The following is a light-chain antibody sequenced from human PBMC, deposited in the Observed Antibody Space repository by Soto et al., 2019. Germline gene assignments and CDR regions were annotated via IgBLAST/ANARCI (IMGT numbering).Light chain of an antibody. V-gene: IGKV3-20*01. Sequence: IVLTQSPGTLYLSPGERPTLSCRASQSVSSGYLAWYQQRPGQAPRLLIYGASTRATGIPDRFSGSGSGTDFTLTISRLEPEDFAVYYCQQYGTSPWTFGQGTKVDIK. CDR2: GAS. CDR3: QQYGTSPWT. J-gene: IGKJ1*01. CDR1: QSVSSGY.